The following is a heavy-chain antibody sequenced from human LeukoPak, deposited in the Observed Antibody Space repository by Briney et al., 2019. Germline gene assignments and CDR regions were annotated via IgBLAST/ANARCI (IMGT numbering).Heavy chain of an antibody. V-gene: IGHV1-8*01. CDR3: ARAKTDGDYVDY. Sequence: ASVKVSCKASGYTFTSYDINWVRQATGRGLEWMGWMNPNSGNTGYAQKFQGRVTMTRNTSISTAYMELSSLRSEDTAVYYCARAKTDGDYVDYWGQGTLVTVSS. J-gene: IGHJ4*02. CDR2: MNPNSGNT. D-gene: IGHD4-17*01. CDR1: GYTFTSYD.